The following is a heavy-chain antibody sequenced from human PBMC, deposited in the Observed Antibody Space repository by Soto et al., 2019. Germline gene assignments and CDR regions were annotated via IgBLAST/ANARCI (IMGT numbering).Heavy chain of an antibody. CDR3: TTDTLYFGGFWFDP. J-gene: IGHJ5*02. V-gene: IGHV3-15*01. D-gene: IGHD3-10*01. CDR1: GFTFSNAW. CDR2: IKSKTDGGTT. Sequence: GGSLRLSCAASGFTFSNAWMSWVRQAPGKGLEWVGRIKSKTDGGTTDYAAPVKGRFTISRDDSKNTLYLQMNSLKTEDTAVYYCTTDTLYFGGFWFDPWGQGTLVTVSS.